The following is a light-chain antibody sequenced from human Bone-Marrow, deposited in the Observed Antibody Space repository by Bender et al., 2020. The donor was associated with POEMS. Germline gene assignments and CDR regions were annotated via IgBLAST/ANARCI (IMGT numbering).Light chain of an antibody. J-gene: IGLJ3*02. Sequence: QSVLTQPPSVSGAPGQRVTISCTGSSSNTGSGYDINWYQHLPGTAPKLLIYGYNNRPSGVPDRFSGSKSGTSASLAITGLQAEDEADYSCCSYAGSYTVFGGGTKLTVL. V-gene: IGLV1-40*01. CDR3: CSYAGSYTV. CDR1: SSNTGSGYD. CDR2: GYN.